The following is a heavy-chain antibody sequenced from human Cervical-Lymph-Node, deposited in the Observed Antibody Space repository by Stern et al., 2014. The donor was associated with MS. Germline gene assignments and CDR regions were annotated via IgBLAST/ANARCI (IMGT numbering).Heavy chain of an antibody. D-gene: IGHD2-15*01. CDR1: GFIFSSYA. J-gene: IGHJ4*02. V-gene: IGHV3-30-3*01. CDR2: LSNEGSKQ. Sequence: VQLVESGGGVVQPGRSLRLSCAASGFIFSSYAMHWVRQAPGKGLDWVAFLSNEGSKQFYADSVKGRFTIYRDNSNNTLYLQMNSLRPEDTAVYYCARDTCRGGGCYFRYWGQGILITVSS. CDR3: ARDTCRGGGCYFRY.